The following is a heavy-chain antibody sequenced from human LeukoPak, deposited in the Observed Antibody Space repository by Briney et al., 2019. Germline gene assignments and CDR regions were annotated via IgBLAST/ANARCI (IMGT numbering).Heavy chain of an antibody. V-gene: IGHV3-30*02. CDR2: IRYDGSNK. Sequence: PGGSLRLSCAASGFTFSSYGMHWVRQAPGKGLEWVAFIRYDGSNKYYADSVKGRFTISRDNSKNTLYLQMNSQRAEDTAVYYCAKSLYDSSGYYPFYWGQGTLVTVSS. CDR1: GFTFSSYG. J-gene: IGHJ4*02. D-gene: IGHD3-22*01. CDR3: AKSLYDSSGYYPFY.